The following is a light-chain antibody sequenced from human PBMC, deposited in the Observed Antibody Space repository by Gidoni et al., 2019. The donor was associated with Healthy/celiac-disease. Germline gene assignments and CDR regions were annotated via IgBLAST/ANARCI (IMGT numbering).Light chain of an antibody. V-gene: IGKV1-39*01. CDR1: QSISSY. Sequence: IHMTHSPSSLSASVGDRVTITCRARQSISSYLNWYQQKPGKAPKLLIYGESSWQSGVPSRFSGSGSGTDFTLTISSLQPEDFATYYCQQSYSTPELTFXEXTKVEIK. CDR2: GES. J-gene: IGKJ4*01. CDR3: QQSYSTPELT.